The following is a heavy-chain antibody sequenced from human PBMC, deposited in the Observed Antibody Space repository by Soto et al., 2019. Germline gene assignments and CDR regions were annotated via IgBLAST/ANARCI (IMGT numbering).Heavy chain of an antibody. CDR3: ARRLSGLYGMDV. D-gene: IGHD5-12*01. V-gene: IGHV3-11*05. J-gene: IGHJ6*02. CDR1: GFTFSDYY. Sequence: QVQLVESGGGLVKPGGSLRLSCAASGFTFSDYYMSWIRQAPGKGLEWDSYISSSSSYTNYADSVKCRFTISRDNAKNSLYLQISSLRVDDTAVYYCARRLSGLYGMDVWGQGTTVTPSS. CDR2: ISSSSSYT.